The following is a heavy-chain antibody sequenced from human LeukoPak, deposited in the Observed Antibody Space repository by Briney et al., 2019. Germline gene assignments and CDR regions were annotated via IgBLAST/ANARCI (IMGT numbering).Heavy chain of an antibody. CDR1: GFTFSTFS. CDR2: ISSSSSSI. J-gene: IGHJ4*02. V-gene: IGHV3-48*02. CDR3: ARHLYRAFDY. D-gene: IGHD1-26*01. Sequence: QPGGSLRLSCASSGFTFSTFSMNWVRQAPGKGLEWVSYISSSSSSIYYADSVKGRFTISRDSAKNSLYLQMNGLRDEDTAVYYCARHLYRAFDYWGQGTLVTVSS.